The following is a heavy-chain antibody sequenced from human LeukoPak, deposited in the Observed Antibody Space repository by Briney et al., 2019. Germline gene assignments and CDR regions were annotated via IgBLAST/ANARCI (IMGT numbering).Heavy chain of an antibody. CDR2: FEPEDGEP. CDR3: ARDSSGSQIDY. CDR1: GNSLSETS. J-gene: IGHJ4*02. Sequence: ASVKVSCKVSGNSLSETSIHWVRQAPGQWLEWMGGFEPEDGEPIFAQRFQGRFSMSEDTSTDTAYMELSSLTLEDTAVYYCARDSSGSQIDYWGQGTLVTVSS. V-gene: IGHV1-24*01. D-gene: IGHD6-19*01.